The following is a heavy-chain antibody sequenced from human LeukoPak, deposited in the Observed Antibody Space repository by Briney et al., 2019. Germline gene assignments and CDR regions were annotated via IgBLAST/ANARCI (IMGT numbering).Heavy chain of an antibody. CDR1: GYSNSSGYY. CDR3: ARTAVADKKNIGYYYYGMDV. V-gene: IGHV4-38-2*02. J-gene: IGHJ6*02. CDR2: IYHSGST. D-gene: IGHD6-19*01. Sequence: SSETLSLTCTVSGYSNSSGYYWGWIRQPPGKGLEWIGSIYHSGSTYYNPSLKSRVTISVDTSKNQFSLKLSSVTAADTAVYYCARTAVADKKNIGYYYYGMDVWGQGTTVTVSS.